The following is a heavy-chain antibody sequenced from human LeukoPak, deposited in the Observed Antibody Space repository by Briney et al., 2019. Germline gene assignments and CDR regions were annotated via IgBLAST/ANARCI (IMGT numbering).Heavy chain of an antibody. CDR3: ARGRDFWSGSLMDV. V-gene: IGHV3-21*01. CDR1: GFTFSSYA. CDR2: ISGSGGST. J-gene: IGHJ6*02. Sequence: PGRSLRLSCAASGFTFSSYAMSWVRQAPGKGLEWVSAISGSGGSTYYADSVKGRFTISRDNAKNSLYLQMNSLRAEDTAVYYCARGRDFWSGSLMDVWGQGTTVTVSS. D-gene: IGHD3-3*01.